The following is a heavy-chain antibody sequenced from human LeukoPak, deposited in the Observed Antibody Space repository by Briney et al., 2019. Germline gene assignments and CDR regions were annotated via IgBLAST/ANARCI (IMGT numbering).Heavy chain of an antibody. J-gene: IGHJ6*03. CDR3: ARVAVAGVYYYYYYMDV. Sequence: ASVKVSCKAFGYTFTNNWMHWVRQAPGQGPEWMGLISPTGGSTAYAQKFQGRVTLTRDMSTSTDYLELSSLRSEDTAVYYCARVAVAGVYYYYYYMDVWGKGTTVTVSS. CDR2: ISPTGGST. D-gene: IGHD6-19*01. V-gene: IGHV1-46*01. CDR1: GYTFTNNW.